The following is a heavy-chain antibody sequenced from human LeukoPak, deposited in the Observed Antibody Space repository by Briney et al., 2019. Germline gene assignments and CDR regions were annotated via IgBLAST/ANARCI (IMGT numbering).Heavy chain of an antibody. CDR2: INHSGST. Sequence: SETLSLTCAVYGGSFSGYYWSWIRQPPGKGLEWIGEINHSGSTNYNPSLKSRVTISVDTSKNQFSLKLSSVTAVDTAVYYCARGGGDGGYWGQGTLVTVSS. D-gene: IGHD2-21*02. J-gene: IGHJ4*02. CDR3: ARGGGDGGY. CDR1: GGSFSGYY. V-gene: IGHV4-34*01.